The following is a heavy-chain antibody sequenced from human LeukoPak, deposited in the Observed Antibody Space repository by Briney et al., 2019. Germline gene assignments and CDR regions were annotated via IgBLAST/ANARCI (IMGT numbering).Heavy chain of an antibody. CDR1: GFTVSNNY. CDR3: ARDRMRGGNSGLGY. J-gene: IGHJ4*02. D-gene: IGHD4-23*01. CDR2: ISYDGSNK. Sequence: GGSLRLSCGVSGFTVSNNYMSWVRQAPGKGLEWVAVISYDGSNKYYADSVKGRFTISRDNSKNTLYLQMNSLRAEDTAVYYCARDRMRGGNSGLGYWGQGTLVTVSS. V-gene: IGHV3-30-3*01.